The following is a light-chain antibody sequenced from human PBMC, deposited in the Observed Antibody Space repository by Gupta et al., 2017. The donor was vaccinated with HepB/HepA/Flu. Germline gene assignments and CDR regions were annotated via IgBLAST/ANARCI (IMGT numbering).Light chain of an antibody. Sequence: QSVLTQPPSASGTPGQRITISCSGSSSNIGNKPLNWYQQVPGTDPNLLFYNNVRRPSAVPERFSGAKSGTSASLTISWLQAEDGADYYCAVWDDSLSAWVFGGGTKLTVL. CDR2: NNV. V-gene: IGLV1-44*01. CDR1: SSNIGNKP. CDR3: AVWDDSLSAWV. J-gene: IGLJ3*02.